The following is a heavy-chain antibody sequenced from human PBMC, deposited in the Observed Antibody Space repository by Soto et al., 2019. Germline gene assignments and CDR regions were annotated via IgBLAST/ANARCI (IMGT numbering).Heavy chain of an antibody. Sequence: SETLSLTCTVAGGSISNYYCSWIRQPPGKALEWIGFSYHSWSTNYNPSLKSRVPISVDTSKDQFSLKLNSLTAAETAIYYCASHSRGPSGNFVVVPAASAFDIWGQGTMVTVSS. CDR1: GGSISNYY. D-gene: IGHD2-2*01. CDR3: ASHSRGPSGNFVVVPAASAFDI. V-gene: IGHV4-59*08. CDR2: SYHSWST. J-gene: IGHJ3*02.